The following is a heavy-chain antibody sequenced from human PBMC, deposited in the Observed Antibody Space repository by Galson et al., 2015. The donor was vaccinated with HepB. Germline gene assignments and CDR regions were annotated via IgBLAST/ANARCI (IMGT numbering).Heavy chain of an antibody. J-gene: IGHJ3*02. Sequence: SVKVSCKASGYTFTGYYMHWVRQAPGQGLEWMGWINPNSGGTNYAQKFQGRVTMTRDTSISTAYVELSRLRSDDTAVYYCATRFYDSSGYYYSGAFDIWGQGAMVTVSS. CDR3: ATRFYDSSGYYYSGAFDI. CDR2: INPNSGGT. D-gene: IGHD3-22*01. CDR1: GYTFTGYY. V-gene: IGHV1-2*02.